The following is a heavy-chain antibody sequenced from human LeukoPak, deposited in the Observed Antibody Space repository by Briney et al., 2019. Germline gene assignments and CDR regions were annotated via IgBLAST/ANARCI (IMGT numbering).Heavy chain of an antibody. CDR2: ISYDGSNK. Sequence: GRSLRLSRAASGFTFSSYAMHWVRQAPGKGLEWVAVISYDGSNKYHADSVKGRFTISRDNSKNTLYLQMNSLRAEDTAVYYCARAPIVVVPAAIQGAFDIWGQGTMVTVSS. V-gene: IGHV3-30*04. CDR3: ARAPIVVVPAAIQGAFDI. D-gene: IGHD2-2*01. CDR1: GFTFSSYA. J-gene: IGHJ3*02.